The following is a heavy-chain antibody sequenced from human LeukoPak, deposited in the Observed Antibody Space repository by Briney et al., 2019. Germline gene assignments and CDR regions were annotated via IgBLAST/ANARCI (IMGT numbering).Heavy chain of an antibody. CDR3: ARAYYDSSEGDNWFDP. D-gene: IGHD3-22*01. CDR2: INPNSGGT. Sequence: ASVKVSCKASGYTFTGYYMHWVRQAPGQGLELMGWINPNSGGTNYAQKFQGRVTMTRDTSISTAYMELSRLRSDDTAVYYCARAYYDSSEGDNWFDPWGQGTLVTVSS. CDR1: GYTFTGYY. V-gene: IGHV1-2*02. J-gene: IGHJ5*02.